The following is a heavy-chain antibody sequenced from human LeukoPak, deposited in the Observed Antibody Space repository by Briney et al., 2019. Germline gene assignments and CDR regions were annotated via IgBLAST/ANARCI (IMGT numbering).Heavy chain of an antibody. J-gene: IGHJ4*02. Sequence: SVKVSCKASGYTFTGYYMHWVRQAPGQGLEWMGGIIPIFGTANYAQKFQGRVTITADESTSTAYMELSSLRSEDTAVYYCARDHSGYDYGYFDYWGQGTLVTVSS. D-gene: IGHD5-12*01. CDR3: ARDHSGYDYGYFDY. CDR1: GYTFTGYY. CDR2: IIPIFGTA. V-gene: IGHV1-69*13.